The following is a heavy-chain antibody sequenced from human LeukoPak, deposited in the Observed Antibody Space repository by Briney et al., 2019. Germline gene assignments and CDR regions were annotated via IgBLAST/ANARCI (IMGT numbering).Heavy chain of an antibody. CDR1: GGTFSSYA. J-gene: IGHJ4*02. CDR3: ARDRVAVAGFDYFDY. V-gene: IGHV1-69*13. Sequence: SVKVSCKASGGTFSSYAISWVRQAPGQGLEWMGGIIPIFGTANYAQKFQGRVTITADESTSTAYMELSSLRSEDTAVYYCARDRVAVAGFDYFDYWGQGTLVTVSS. CDR2: IIPIFGTA. D-gene: IGHD6-19*01.